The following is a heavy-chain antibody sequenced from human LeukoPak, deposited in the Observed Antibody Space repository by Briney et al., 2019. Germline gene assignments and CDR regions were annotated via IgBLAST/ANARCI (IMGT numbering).Heavy chain of an antibody. CDR3: QGYCSSTSCSLPYYYYYGMDV. CDR1: GFTFSSYA. V-gene: IGHV3-30-3*01. Sequence: GGSLRLSCAASGFTFSSYAMHWVRQAPGKGLEWVAVISYDGSNKYYADSVKGRFTTSRDNSKNTLYLQMNSLRAEDTAVYYCQGYCSSTSCSLPYYYYYGMDVWGQGTTVTVSS. CDR2: ISYDGSNK. D-gene: IGHD2-2*01. J-gene: IGHJ6*02.